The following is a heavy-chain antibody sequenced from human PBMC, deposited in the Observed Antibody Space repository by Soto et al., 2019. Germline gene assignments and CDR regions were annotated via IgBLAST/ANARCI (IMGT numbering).Heavy chain of an antibody. CDR2: MNPNSGNP. V-gene: IGHV1-8*01. J-gene: IGHJ5*02. CDR1: GYTFTSYD. Sequence: QVQLVQSGAEVKKPGASVKVSCKASGYTFTSYDINWVRQATGQGLEWMGWMNPNSGNPGYAQKFQGRVTMTRNTAISTDYRELSSLKPEDTAVYYCARGDKGIAAAGNWVDPWGQGTLVTVSS. CDR3: ARGDKGIAAAGNWVDP. D-gene: IGHD6-13*01.